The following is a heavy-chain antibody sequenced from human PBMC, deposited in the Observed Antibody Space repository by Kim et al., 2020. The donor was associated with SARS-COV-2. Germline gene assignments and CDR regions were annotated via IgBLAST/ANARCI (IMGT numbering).Heavy chain of an antibody. J-gene: IGHJ6*02. D-gene: IGHD2-2*01. V-gene: IGHV3-30*04. Sequence: GGSLRLSCAASGFTFSSYAMHWVRQAPGKGLEWVAVISYDGSNKYYADSVKGRFTISRDNSKNTLYLQMNSLRAEDTAVYYCARDGGLYCSSTSCYLVLRYYYYYGMDVWGQGTTVTVSS. CDR3: ARDGGLYCSSTSCYLVLRYYYYYGMDV. CDR1: GFTFSSYA. CDR2: ISYDGSNK.